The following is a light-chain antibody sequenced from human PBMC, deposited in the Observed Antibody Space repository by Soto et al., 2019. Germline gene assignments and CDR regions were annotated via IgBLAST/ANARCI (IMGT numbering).Light chain of an antibody. CDR1: QSVSRY. CDR3: QQRSKWPQEVT. V-gene: IGKV3-11*01. CDR2: DAS. Sequence: EIVLTQSPATLSFSPRERSTLSCRASQSVSRYLAWYQQKPGQAPRLLIDDASNRATGISARLSGSGSGKDFTLTISSLETEHFAVYYCQQRSKWPQEVTFGQGTRLEIK. J-gene: IGKJ5*01.